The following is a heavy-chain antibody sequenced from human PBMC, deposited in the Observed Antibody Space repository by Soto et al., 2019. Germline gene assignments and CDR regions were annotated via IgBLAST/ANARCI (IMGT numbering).Heavy chain of an antibody. D-gene: IGHD1-1*01. J-gene: IGHJ6*02. Sequence: SSDTLSLTCAVSGGSISRSNWWSWVRQPPGKGLEWIGEIYHSGSTNYNPSLKSRVTISVDKSKNQFSLKLSSVTAADTAVYYCARARSVRYEATTGFYYYYGMDVWGQGTTVT. V-gene: IGHV4-4*02. CDR1: GGSISRSNW. CDR3: ARARSVRYEATTGFYYYYGMDV. CDR2: IYHSGST.